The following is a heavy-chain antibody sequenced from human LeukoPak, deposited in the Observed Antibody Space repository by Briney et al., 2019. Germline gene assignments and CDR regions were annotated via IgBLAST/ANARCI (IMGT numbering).Heavy chain of an antibody. CDR2: LNPNSGDT. V-gene: IGHV1-2*02. D-gene: IGHD6-6*01. J-gene: IGHJ3*02. Sequence: GASVKVSCKASTYTFTDFSIHWVRQAPGQGLEWMGWLNPNSGDTNYAQKFQGRVTMTRDTSISTAYMELSRLTSDDTAVYYCARDLGDSSSSDIWGQGTMVTVSS. CDR3: ARDLGDSSSSDI. CDR1: TYTFTDFS.